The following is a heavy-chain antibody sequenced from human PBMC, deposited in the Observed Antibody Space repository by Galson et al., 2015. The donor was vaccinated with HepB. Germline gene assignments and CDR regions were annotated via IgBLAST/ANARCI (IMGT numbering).Heavy chain of an antibody. CDR2: IWYDGSNK. J-gene: IGHJ5*02. D-gene: IGHD1-14*01. Sequence: SLRLSCAASGFTFSSYGMHWVRQAPGKGLEWVAVIWYDGSNKYYADSVKGRFTISRDNSKNTLYLQMNSLRAEDTAVYYCARAAQPYGGVGSNWFDPWGQGAPVTVSS. V-gene: IGHV3-33*01. CDR3: ARAAQPYGGVGSNWFDP. CDR1: GFTFSSYG.